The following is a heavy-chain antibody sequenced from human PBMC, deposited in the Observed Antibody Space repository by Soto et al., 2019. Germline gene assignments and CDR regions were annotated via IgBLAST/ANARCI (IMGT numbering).Heavy chain of an antibody. CDR1: GFTFSSYS. Sequence: EVQLVESGGGLVKPGGSLRLSCAASGFTFSSYSMNWVRQAPGKGLEWVSSISSSSSYIYYADSVKGRFTISRDNAKNSLYQQMNSLRAEDTAVYYCARDRMTDDYYYGMDVWGQGTTVTVSS. J-gene: IGHJ6*02. CDR3: ARDRMTDDYYYGMDV. V-gene: IGHV3-21*01. CDR2: ISSSSSYI. D-gene: IGHD2-21*02.